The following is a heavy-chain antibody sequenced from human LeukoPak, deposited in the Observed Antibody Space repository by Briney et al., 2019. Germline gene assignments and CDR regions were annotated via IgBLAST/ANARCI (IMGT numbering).Heavy chain of an antibody. V-gene: IGHV4-39*01. J-gene: IGHJ4*02. CDR2: IYYSGST. Sequence: SETLSLTCTVSGRSISSSSYYWGWIRQPPGKGLEWIGSIYYSGSTYYNPSLKSRVTISVDTSKNQCSLTLSPVTGADTAVYYFARCHIGYCSSTSCYGYYFDYWGQGTLVTVSS. CDR1: GRSISSSSYY. D-gene: IGHD2-2*01. CDR3: ARCHIGYCSSTSCYGYYFDY.